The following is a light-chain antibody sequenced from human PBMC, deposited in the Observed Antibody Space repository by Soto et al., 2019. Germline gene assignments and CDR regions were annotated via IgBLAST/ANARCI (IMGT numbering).Light chain of an antibody. CDR1: KLGDKY. CDR3: QAWDSSKGV. V-gene: IGLV3-1*01. Sequence: SYELTQPTSVSVSPGQTASITCSGDKLGDKYACWYQQKPGQSPVLVIYQDSKRPSGIPERFSGSNSGNTATLTLSGTQAMDEADYYCQAWDSSKGVFGGGTKLTVL. J-gene: IGLJ2*01. CDR2: QDS.